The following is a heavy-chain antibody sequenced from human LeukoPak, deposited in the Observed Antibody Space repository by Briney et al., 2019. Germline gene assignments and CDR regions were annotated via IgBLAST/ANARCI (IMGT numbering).Heavy chain of an antibody. V-gene: IGHV4-59*01. CDR1: GGSISTYY. CDR2: IYYSGRT. J-gene: IGHJ4*02. CDR3: ARSDLYGDYPPGNY. D-gene: IGHD4-17*01. Sequence: SEILSLTCTVSGGSISTYYWNWIRQPPGKGLEWIGYIYYSGRTNYNPSLKSRVSISIDTSKNQFSLKLSSVTAADTAFYYCARSDLYGDYPPGNYWGQGTLVAVSS.